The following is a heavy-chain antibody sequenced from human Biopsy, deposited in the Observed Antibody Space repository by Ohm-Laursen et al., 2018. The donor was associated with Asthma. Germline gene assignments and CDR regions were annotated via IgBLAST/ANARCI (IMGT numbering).Heavy chain of an antibody. D-gene: IGHD6-6*01. CDR2: ISYDGTNK. CDR1: GFTVSTNG. V-gene: IGHV3-30*03. Sequence: SLRLSCSASGFTVSTNGMSWVRQPPGKGLEWIGLISYDGTNKFYADTEMGRFTISRDNSKNTLFLEANSPRGEDTGVYYCARAISSSWWAVEYWGQGTLVTVSS. CDR3: ARAISSSWWAVEY. J-gene: IGHJ4*02.